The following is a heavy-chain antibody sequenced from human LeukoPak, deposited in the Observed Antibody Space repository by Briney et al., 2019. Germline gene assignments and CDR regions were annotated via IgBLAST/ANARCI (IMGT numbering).Heavy chain of an antibody. Sequence: RASVKVSCKASGYSFASYGISWVRQAPGQGLEWMGWISAYNGNIKFAQKFQGRVTMTRNTSISTAYMELSSLRSEDTAVYYCARGYSGYDPGVLTETNEGYYYYYMDVWGKGTTVTVSS. J-gene: IGHJ6*03. V-gene: IGHV1-18*01. D-gene: IGHD5-12*01. CDR2: ISAYNGNI. CDR1: GYSFASYG. CDR3: ARGYSGYDPGVLTETNEGYYYYYMDV.